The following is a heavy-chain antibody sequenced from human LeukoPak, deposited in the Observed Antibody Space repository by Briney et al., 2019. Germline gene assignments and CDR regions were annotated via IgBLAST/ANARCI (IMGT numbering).Heavy chain of an antibody. CDR1: VFHFRDFS. CDR3: AKGNNSLSFNFDY. Sequence: GGSLRLSCAASVFHFRDFSMHSVSQVPGKGLEWVSLVSGDGDTTHYADCVKGRFTISRDNNKNSLFLQMNSLRVEDTAFYYCAKGNNSLSFNFDYWGQGAVVSVSS. J-gene: IGHJ4*02. D-gene: IGHD2/OR15-2a*01. V-gene: IGHV3-43*02. CDR2: VSGDGDTT.